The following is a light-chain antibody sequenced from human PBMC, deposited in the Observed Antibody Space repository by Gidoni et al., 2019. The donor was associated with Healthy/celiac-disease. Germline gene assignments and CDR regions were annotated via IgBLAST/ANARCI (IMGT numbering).Light chain of an antibody. CDR1: PSVSSSY. CDR2: GAS. V-gene: IGKV3-20*01. J-gene: IGKJ1*01. Sequence: EIVLTPSPGTLSLSPGDSATLSCRASPSVSSSYVAWYQQKPGQAPRLLIYGASSRATGIPYRFSGRGSGTDFTLTISRLEPEDFAVYYCQQYGSSPRTFGQGTKVEIK. CDR3: QQYGSSPRT.